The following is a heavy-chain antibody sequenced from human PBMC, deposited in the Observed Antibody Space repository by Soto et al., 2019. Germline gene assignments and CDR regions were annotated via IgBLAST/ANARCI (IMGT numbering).Heavy chain of an antibody. CDR2: IYSGGSA. CDR1: AFTVSSNY. Sequence: GSLRLSCAASAFTVSSNYMNWVRQAPGKGLEWVSIIYSGGSAYYADSVKGRFTISRDNSKDTLYLQMNSLRADDTAVYYCARAGGRFYGMDVWGQGTTVTVSS. CDR3: ARAGGRFYGMDV. D-gene: IGHD3-10*01. V-gene: IGHV3-53*01. J-gene: IGHJ6*02.